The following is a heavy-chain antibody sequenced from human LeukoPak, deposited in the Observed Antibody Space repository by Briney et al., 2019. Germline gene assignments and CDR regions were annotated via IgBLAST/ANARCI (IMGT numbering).Heavy chain of an antibody. D-gene: IGHD6-19*01. J-gene: IGHJ4*02. CDR3: ARFSLGTAVAGHDY. Sequence: PSQTLSLTCTVSGGSISSGSHYWSWIRQPAGKGLEWIGRIYTSGNTNYNPSLKSRVTISVDTSKNQFSLKLSSVTAADTAVYYCARFSLGTAVAGHDYWGQGTLVTVSS. CDR2: IYTSGNT. V-gene: IGHV4-61*02. CDR1: GGSISSGSHY.